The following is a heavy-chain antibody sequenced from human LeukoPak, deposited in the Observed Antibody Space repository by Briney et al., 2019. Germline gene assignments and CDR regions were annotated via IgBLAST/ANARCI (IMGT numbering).Heavy chain of an antibody. Sequence: SVKLSCKASGGTFSSYAISWVRQAPGQGLEWMGGIIPIFGTANNAQKFQGRVTITTDESTSTAYMELSSLRSEDTAVYYCARGRYSSGWSLSGYCGQGTLVTVSS. D-gene: IGHD6-19*01. CDR3: ARGRYSSGWSLSGY. CDR2: IIPIFGTA. J-gene: IGHJ4*02. CDR1: GGTFSSYA. V-gene: IGHV1-69*05.